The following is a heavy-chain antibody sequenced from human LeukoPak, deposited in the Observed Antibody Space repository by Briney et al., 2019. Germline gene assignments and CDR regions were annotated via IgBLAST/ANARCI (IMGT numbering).Heavy chain of an antibody. CDR3: VTAVRGENYFDP. V-gene: IGHV4-39*01. CDR2: IYNSGTT. D-gene: IGHD3-10*01. CDR1: GGSISSSTYF. Sequence: PSETLSLTCTVSGGSISSSTYFWGWIRQPPGKGLEWIGVIYNSGTTYYNPSLKSRVTIYLDTSKSQFSLRLSSLTAADTAVYYCVTAVRGENYFDPWGQGTLVTVSS. J-gene: IGHJ5*02.